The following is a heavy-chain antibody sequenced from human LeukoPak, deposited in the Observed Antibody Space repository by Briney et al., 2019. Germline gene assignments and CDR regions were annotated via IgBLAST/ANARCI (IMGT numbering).Heavy chain of an antibody. CDR2: GSHQ. V-gene: IGHV3-30*07. D-gene: IGHD3-22*01. Sequence: GGSLRLSCAASGFTFSNYAMHWVRQAPGKGLEDGSHQYYADSVKGRFTISRDNAKNSLYLDLNSLRPEDTAVYYCARATMIVVLSTTGAFDVWGRGTMVTVSS. CDR3: ARATMIVVLSTTGAFDV. CDR1: GFTFSNYA. J-gene: IGHJ3*01.